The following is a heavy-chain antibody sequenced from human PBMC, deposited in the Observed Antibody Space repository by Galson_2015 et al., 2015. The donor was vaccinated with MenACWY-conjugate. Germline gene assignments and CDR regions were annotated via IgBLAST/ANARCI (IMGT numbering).Heavy chain of an antibody. D-gene: IGHD2-8*01. J-gene: IGHJ4*01. Sequence: SLRLSCAASGFTFRNYWMTWVRQAPGKGLEWVASIKKDGSEKYYVDSVKGRFTISRDNAKNSMYLEMNSLRVEDTAVYSCAREGVGYYFDYWGQGTLVTVSS. V-gene: IGHV3-7*03. CDR2: IKKDGSEK. CDR1: GFTFRNYW. CDR3: AREGVGYYFDY.